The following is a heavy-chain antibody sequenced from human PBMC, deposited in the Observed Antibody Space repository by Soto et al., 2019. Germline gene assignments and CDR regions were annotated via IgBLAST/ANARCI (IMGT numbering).Heavy chain of an antibody. D-gene: IGHD1-26*01. J-gene: IGHJ5*02. CDR2: TYYRSKWFR. CDR3: VRAPPVIGANWFDP. Sequence: SQTLSLTCAISGDSVSSDSAAWNWIRQSPSRGLEWLGRTYYRSKWFRDYAVSVKSRIIINADTSKNQFSLQLTSVTPEDTAIYYCVRAPPVIGANWFDPWGQGTLVTVSS. V-gene: IGHV6-1*01. CDR1: GDSVSSDSAA.